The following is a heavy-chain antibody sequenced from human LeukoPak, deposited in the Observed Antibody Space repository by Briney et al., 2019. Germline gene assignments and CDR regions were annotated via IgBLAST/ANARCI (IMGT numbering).Heavy chain of an antibody. J-gene: IGHJ4*02. V-gene: IGHV3-74*01. CDR1: GFTLSSYW. D-gene: IGHD3-22*01. CDR2: INPDGSST. CDR3: ARDSYESRGYYYGLDY. Sequence: PGGSLRLSCAASGFTLSSYWMHWVRQVPGKGLVWVSHINPDGSSTSYADSVKGRFTISRDNAKNTLYLQMNSLRAEDTAVYYCARDSYESRGYYYGLDYWGQGALVTVSS.